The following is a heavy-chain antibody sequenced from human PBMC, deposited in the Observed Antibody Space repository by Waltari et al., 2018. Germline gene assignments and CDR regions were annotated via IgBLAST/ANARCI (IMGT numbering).Heavy chain of an antibody. Sequence: QVQLLQSGTAVRKSGSSVNVSCKASGVTLTSNTFTWLRQAPGQRLEWMGGIIPFLSTTNYAQKLQGRVTIIADESTSTIHMEMRDLRSDDTAIYYCATGGATFDHWGQGTLVTVSS. V-gene: IGHV1-69*01. CDR1: GVTLTSNT. CDR2: IIPFLSTT. J-gene: IGHJ5*02. CDR3: ATGGATFDH.